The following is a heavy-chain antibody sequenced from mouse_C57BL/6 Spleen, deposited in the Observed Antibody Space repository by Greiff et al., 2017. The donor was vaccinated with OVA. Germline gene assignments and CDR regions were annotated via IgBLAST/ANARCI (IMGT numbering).Heavy chain of an antibody. CDR2: ISDGGSYT. CDR3: ARGYGNYQAWFAY. J-gene: IGHJ3*01. D-gene: IGHD2-1*01. Sequence: DVMLVESGGGLVKPGGSLKLSCAASGFTFSSYAMSWVRQTPEKRLEWVATISDGGSYTYYPDNVKGRFTISRDNAKNNLYLQMSHLKSEDTAMYYCARGYGNYQAWFAYWGQGTLVTVSA. CDR1: GFTFSSYA. V-gene: IGHV5-4*03.